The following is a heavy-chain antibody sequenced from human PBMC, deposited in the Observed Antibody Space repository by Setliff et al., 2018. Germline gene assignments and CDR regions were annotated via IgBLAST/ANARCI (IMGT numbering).Heavy chain of an antibody. J-gene: IGHJ4*02. V-gene: IGHV3-15*01. Sequence: GGSLRLSCAASGFTFSDAWMNWVRQAPGKGLEWVGRIKSKADGGTADFAAPVKGRFTISRDDSKNTMSLQMNSLKTEDTAVYFCATRLGDFWGQGTLVTVSA. CDR1: GFTFSDAW. CDR3: ATRLGDF. CDR2: IKSKADGGTA.